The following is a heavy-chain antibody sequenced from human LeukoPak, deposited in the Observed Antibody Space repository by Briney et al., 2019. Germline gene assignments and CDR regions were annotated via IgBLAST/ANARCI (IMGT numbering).Heavy chain of an antibody. J-gene: IGHJ4*02. D-gene: IGHD6-19*01. Sequence: GGSLRLSCAASGFTFSSYSMNWVRQAPGKGLEWVSSISSSSYIYYADSVKGRFTISRDNAKNSLYLQMNSLRAEDTAVYYCARDAPGIAVAGTLSYFDYWGQGTLVTVSS. CDR1: GFTFSSYS. CDR2: ISSSSYI. CDR3: ARDAPGIAVAGTLSYFDY. V-gene: IGHV3-21*01.